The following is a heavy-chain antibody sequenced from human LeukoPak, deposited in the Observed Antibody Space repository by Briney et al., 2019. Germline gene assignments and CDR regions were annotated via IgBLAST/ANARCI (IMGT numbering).Heavy chain of an antibody. CDR3: AELGITMIGGV. CDR2: ISSSGVYT. J-gene: IGHJ6*04. Sequence: PGGSLRLSCEASGFTFSSYAMSWVRQAPGKGLEWVSGISSSGVYTYSADSVKGRFTISRDNSKNSLYLQMNSLRAEDTAVYYCAELGITMIGGVWGKGTTVTISS. D-gene: IGHD3-10*02. CDR1: GFTFSSYA. V-gene: IGHV3-23*01.